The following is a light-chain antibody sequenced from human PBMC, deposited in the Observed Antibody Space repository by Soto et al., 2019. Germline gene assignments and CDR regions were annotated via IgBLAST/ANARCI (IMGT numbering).Light chain of an antibody. CDR2: GAS. Sequence: EIVMTQSPATLSVSPGERATLSCRASQSVSSNFAWYQQKPGQAPRLLIYGASTRATGIPTRFSGSGSGTEFTLTISSLQSEDFAVYYCQQYNNWPRTFGQGTRWISN. CDR3: QQYNNWPRT. CDR1: QSVSSN. J-gene: IGKJ1*01. V-gene: IGKV3-15*01.